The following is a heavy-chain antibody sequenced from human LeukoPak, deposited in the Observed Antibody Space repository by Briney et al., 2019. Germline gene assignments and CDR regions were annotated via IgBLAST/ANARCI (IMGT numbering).Heavy chain of an antibody. CDR1: GFTVSSNY. CDR2: IYSGGST. J-gene: IGHJ6*02. Sequence: GGSLRLSCAASGFTVSSNYMSWVRQAPGKGLEWVSVIYSGGSTYYADSVKGRFTISRDNSKNTLYLQMNSLRAEDTAVYYCARDRYRGYYGSGSYYYYYYYGMDVWGQGTTVTVSS. V-gene: IGHV3-66*01. CDR3: ARDRYRGYYGSGSYYYYYYYGMDV. D-gene: IGHD3-10*01.